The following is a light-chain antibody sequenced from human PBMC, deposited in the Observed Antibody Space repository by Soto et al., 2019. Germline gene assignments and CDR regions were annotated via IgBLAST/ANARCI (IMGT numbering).Light chain of an antibody. CDR1: DSNIGSNT. J-gene: IGLJ2*01. CDR2: ANF. V-gene: IGLV1-44*01. Sequence: QSVLTQAPSASGTPGQSVTISCSGSDSNIGSNTVNWYQQLPGMAPKLLIYANFQRSSGVPDRFSASKSGTSASLAISGLQSEDEAHYYCAVWDDGLSGWVFGGGTKVT. CDR3: AVWDDGLSGWV.